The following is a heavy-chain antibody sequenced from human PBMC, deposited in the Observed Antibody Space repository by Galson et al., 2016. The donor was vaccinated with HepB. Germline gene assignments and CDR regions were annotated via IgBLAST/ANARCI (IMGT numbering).Heavy chain of an antibody. Sequence: TLSLTCTVSGGSFNTESYYWSWIRQHPGKGLEWIGYIYYSGSTFYNPSLKSRVTISLDTSKNQFSLRLSSVTAADTAIYYCARVRITGRTFPLDYWGQGTLVTVSS. CDR1: GGSFNTESYY. CDR3: ARVRITGRTFPLDY. D-gene: IGHD1/OR15-1a*01. CDR2: IYYSGST. J-gene: IGHJ4*02. V-gene: IGHV4-31*03.